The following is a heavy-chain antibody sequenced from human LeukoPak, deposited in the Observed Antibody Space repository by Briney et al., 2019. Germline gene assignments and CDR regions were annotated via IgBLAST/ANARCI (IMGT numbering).Heavy chain of an antibody. J-gene: IGHJ5*02. Sequence: GGSLRLSCAASGFTFSSYSMNWVRQAPGKGLEWVSYISSSGSTIYYADSVKGRFTISRDNAKNSLYLQMNSLRAEDTAVYYCARGTGSGSSLGWFDPWGQGTLVTVSS. CDR2: ISSSGSTI. D-gene: IGHD3-10*01. CDR1: GFTFSSYS. V-gene: IGHV3-48*04. CDR3: ARGTGSGSSLGWFDP.